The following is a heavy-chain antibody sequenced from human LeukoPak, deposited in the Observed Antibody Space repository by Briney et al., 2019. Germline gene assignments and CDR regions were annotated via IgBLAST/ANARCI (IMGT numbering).Heavy chain of an antibody. CDR1: GVSISSYY. D-gene: IGHD6-25*01. CDR3: ARDVDGYRYFDY. Sequence: SETLSLTCTVSGVSISSYYWSWIRQPPGKGLEWIGYIYYSGSTYYNPSLKSRVTISVDTSKNQFSLKLSSVTAADTAVYYCARDVDGYRYFDYWGQGTLVTVSS. V-gene: IGHV4-59*12. CDR2: IYYSGST. J-gene: IGHJ4*02.